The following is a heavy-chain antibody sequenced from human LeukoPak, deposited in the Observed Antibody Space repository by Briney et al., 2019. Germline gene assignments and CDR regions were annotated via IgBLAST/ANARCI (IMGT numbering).Heavy chain of an antibody. CDR3: TTHREETAAGLFDY. J-gene: IGHJ4*02. D-gene: IGHD6-13*01. CDR1: GFTFSNAW. Sequence: GGSLRLSCAASGFTFSNAWMSWVRQAPGKGLEWVGRIKSKTDGGTTDYAAPVKGRFTISRDDSKNTLYLQMNSLKTEDTAVYYCTTHREETAAGLFDYWGQGTLSPSPQ. CDR2: IKSKTDGGTT. V-gene: IGHV3-15*01.